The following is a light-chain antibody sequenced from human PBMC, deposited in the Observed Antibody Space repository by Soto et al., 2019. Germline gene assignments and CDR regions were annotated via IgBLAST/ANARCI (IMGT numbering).Light chain of an antibody. J-gene: IGKJ1*01. CDR2: ATS. V-gene: IGKV1-39*01. Sequence: DIQMTQSPSSLSASVGDRVTITCRASQSISSYLNWYQQKPGKAPKLLMYATSSLQGGVPSRFSGSGSGTDFTLTISSLQPDDFATYYCQQTYSTLWTFGQGTKVEIK. CDR1: QSISSY. CDR3: QQTYSTLWT.